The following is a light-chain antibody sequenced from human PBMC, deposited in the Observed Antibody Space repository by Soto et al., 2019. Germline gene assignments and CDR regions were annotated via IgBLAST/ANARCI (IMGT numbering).Light chain of an antibody. V-gene: IGKV3-11*01. Sequence: ETVLTQSPATLSLSPGERATLSCRASQSVGTDLAWFQQKSGQAPRLLIFDASNRVTGVPARFSGSGSGTDFTLSISRLEPEDFAVYYCQQRSNGLTFGGGTKVEIK. CDR1: QSVGTD. J-gene: IGKJ4*01. CDR3: QQRSNGLT. CDR2: DAS.